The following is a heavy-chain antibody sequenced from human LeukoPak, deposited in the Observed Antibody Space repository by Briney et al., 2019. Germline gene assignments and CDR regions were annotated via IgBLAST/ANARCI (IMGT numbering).Heavy chain of an antibody. CDR1: GFKFSSYG. J-gene: IGHJ4*02. D-gene: IGHD2-2*01. CDR3: AKHSAIYCSSTSCHGGFDY. CDR2: ISNDGINT. Sequence: GGSLRLSCAASGFKFSSYGMQWVRQAPGKGLEWVALISNDGINTYYADSVKGRFTISRDTSKKTLSLQMSSLRAEDTAVYYCAKHSAIYCSSTSCHGGFDYWGQGTLVTVSS. V-gene: IGHV3-30*18.